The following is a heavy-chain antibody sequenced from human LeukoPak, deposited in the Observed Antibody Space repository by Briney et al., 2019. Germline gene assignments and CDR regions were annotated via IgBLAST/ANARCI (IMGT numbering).Heavy chain of an antibody. Sequence: ASVKVSCKASGYTFSGYHLHWVRQAPGQGLEWMGWISPNSGGTKYAQKFQGRVTMTRDTSISTAYMELNRLRSDDTAVYYCARARSRWQLPPFDYWGQGTLVTVSS. CDR3: ARARSRWQLPPFDY. V-gene: IGHV1-2*02. D-gene: IGHD1-26*01. CDR1: GYTFSGYH. J-gene: IGHJ4*02. CDR2: ISPNSGGT.